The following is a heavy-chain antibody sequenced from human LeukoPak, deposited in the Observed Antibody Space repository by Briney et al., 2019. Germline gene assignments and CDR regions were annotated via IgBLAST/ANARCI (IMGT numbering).Heavy chain of an antibody. J-gene: IGHJ4*02. D-gene: IGHD3-10*01. CDR2: IYHSGST. CDR1: GDSISTYY. CDR3: APLSSGY. Sequence: PSETLSLTCTVSGDSISTYYWNWIRQPPGKGLEWIGYIYHSGSTNYNPSLKSRVTISVDTSKNQFSLKLSSVTAADTAVYYCAPLSSGYWGQGTLVTVSS. V-gene: IGHV4-59*01.